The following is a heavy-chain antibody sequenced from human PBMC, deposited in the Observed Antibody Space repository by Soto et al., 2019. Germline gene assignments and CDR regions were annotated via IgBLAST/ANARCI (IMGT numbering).Heavy chain of an antibody. Sequence: EVQLVEAGGGLVKPGGSLRLSCAASGFTFTSYSMNWVRQAPGKGLEWVSSISSTTNYIYYGDSMKGRFTISRDNAKNSLYLEMKSLRSEDTAVYYCARESEDLTSNFDYWGQGTLVTVSS. CDR2: ISSTTNYI. J-gene: IGHJ4*02. CDR1: GFTFTSYS. V-gene: IGHV3-21*06. CDR3: ARESEDLTSNFDY.